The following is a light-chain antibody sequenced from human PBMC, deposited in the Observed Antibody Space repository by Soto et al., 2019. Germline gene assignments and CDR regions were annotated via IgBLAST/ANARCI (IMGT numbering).Light chain of an antibody. Sequence: DIVMTQSPDSLAVSLGERATINCKSSQSVLYSSDKKNYLAWYQQKPGQSPKLLIYWTSTRESGVPDRFRGSGSETEFTLTISSLQAEDGATYYCQQYYSLPLTFGGGTKVEIK. CDR2: WTS. CDR1: QSVLYSSDKKNY. J-gene: IGKJ4*01. CDR3: QQYYSLPLT. V-gene: IGKV4-1*01.